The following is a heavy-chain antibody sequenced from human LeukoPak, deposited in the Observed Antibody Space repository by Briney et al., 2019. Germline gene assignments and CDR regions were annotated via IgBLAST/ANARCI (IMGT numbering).Heavy chain of an antibody. V-gene: IGHV3-9*01. CDR1: GFTFDDYA. CDR2: ISWNSGSI. Sequence: PGGSLRLSCAASGFTFDDYAMHWVRQAPGKGLEWVSGISWNSGSIGYADSVKGRFTISRDNAKNSLYLQMNSLRAEDTAVYYCARDPTLFLRYNYMDVWGKGTTVTVSS. CDR3: ARDPTLFLRYNYMDV. J-gene: IGHJ6*03. D-gene: IGHD3-9*01.